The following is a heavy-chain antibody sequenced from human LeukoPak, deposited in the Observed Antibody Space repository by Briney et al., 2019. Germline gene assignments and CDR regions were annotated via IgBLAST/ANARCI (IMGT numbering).Heavy chain of an antibody. CDR2: IYSGGST. CDR1: GFTVSTYY. Sequence: GGSLRLSRAAPGFTVSTYYMTWVRQAPGKGLECVSVIYSGGSTYYGDSVKGRFTVSRDNSKNTLYPQMNSLRDEDTAMYYCARGLGYCTSTTCLLPFDYWGQGTLVTVSS. D-gene: IGHD2-2*01. CDR3: ARGLGYCTSTTCLLPFDY. J-gene: IGHJ4*02. V-gene: IGHV3-53*01.